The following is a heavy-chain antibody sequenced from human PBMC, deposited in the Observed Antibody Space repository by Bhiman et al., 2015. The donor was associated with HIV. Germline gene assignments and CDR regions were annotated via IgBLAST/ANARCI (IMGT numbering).Heavy chain of an antibody. V-gene: IGHV3-30*18. CDR3: AKDLGESENEEWASDYYDFGSDYPGQDPRAVVGAFDI. CDR2: ISDDGSNK. CDR1: GFTFSSYG. D-gene: IGHD3-3*01. Sequence: QVQLVESGGGVVQPGRSLRLSCAASGFTFSSYGMHWVRQAPGKGLEWVAVISDDGSNKYYADSVKGRFTISRDNSKNTLYLQMNSLRAEDTAVYYCAKDLGESENEEWASDYYDFGSDYPGQDPRAVVGAFDIWGQGTSGHRLF. J-gene: IGHJ3*02.